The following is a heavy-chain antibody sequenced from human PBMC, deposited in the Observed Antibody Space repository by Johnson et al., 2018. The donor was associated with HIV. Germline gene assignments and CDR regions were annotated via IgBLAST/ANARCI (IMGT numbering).Heavy chain of an antibody. D-gene: IGHD6-19*01. V-gene: IGHV3-30*02. Sequence: QVQLVESGGGVVQPGGSLRLSCAASGFTFSSYGMRWVRQAPGKGLEWVAFIRYDGSNKYYADSVTGRFTIPRDNSKNTLYLQMNSLRAEDTAVYYCAKELGIPSGWYRGAFDIWGQGTMVTVSS. J-gene: IGHJ3*02. CDR1: GFTFSSYG. CDR3: AKELGIPSGWYRGAFDI. CDR2: IRYDGSNK.